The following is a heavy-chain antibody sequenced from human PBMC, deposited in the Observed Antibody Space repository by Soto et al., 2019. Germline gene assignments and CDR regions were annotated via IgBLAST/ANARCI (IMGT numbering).Heavy chain of an antibody. CDR2: IDPSDSYT. V-gene: IGHV5-10-1*01. D-gene: IGHD3-10*01. CDR1: GYSFTSYW. J-gene: IGHJ4*02. CDR3: ARTYYGSGSYYNPPRY. Sequence: GESLKISCKGSGYSFTSYWISWVRQMPGKGLEWMGRIDPSDSYTNYSPSFQGHVTISADKSISTAYLQWSSLKASDTAMYYCARTYYGSGSYYNPPRYWGQGTLVTVSS.